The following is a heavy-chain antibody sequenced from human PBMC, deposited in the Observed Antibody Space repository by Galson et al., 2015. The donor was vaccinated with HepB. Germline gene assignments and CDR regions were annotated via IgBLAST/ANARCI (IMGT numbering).Heavy chain of an antibody. CDR1: GFTFSSYW. CDR3: ARGTAFDS. CDR2: IKQGGSDK. J-gene: IGHJ4*02. Sequence: SLRLSCAASGFTFSSYWMSWVRQAPGKGLEWVANIKQGGSDKYYVDSVKGRFTIPRDNAENSLYLQMNSLRAEDTAVYYCARGTAFDSWGQGTLVTVSS. D-gene: IGHD2-21*02. V-gene: IGHV3-7*01.